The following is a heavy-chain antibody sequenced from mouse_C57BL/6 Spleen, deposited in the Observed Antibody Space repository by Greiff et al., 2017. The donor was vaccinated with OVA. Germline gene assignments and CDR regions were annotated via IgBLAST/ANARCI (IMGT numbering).Heavy chain of an antibody. V-gene: IGHV1-64*01. CDR3: ARSSDYGSRGYFDY. Sequence: QVQLQQSGAELVKPGASVKLSCKASGYTFTSYWMHWVKQRPGQGLEWIGMIHPNSGSTNYNEKFKSKATLTVDKSSSTAYMQLSSLTSEDSAVYYCARSSDYGSRGYFDYWGQGTTLTVSS. CDR2: IHPNSGST. D-gene: IGHD1-1*01. J-gene: IGHJ2*01. CDR1: GYTFTSYW.